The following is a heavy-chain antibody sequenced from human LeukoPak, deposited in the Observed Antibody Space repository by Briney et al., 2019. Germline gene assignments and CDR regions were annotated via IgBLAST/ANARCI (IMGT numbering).Heavy chain of an antibody. CDR3: AKDGRSGSYYLDY. Sequence: PGGSLRLSCAASGFTFDDYTMHWVRQAPGKGLEWVSLISWDGGSTYYADSVKGRFTISRDNSKNSLYLQMNSLRTEDTALYYCAKDGRSGSYYLDYWGQGTLVTVSS. V-gene: IGHV3-43*01. CDR1: GFTFDDYT. D-gene: IGHD1-26*01. J-gene: IGHJ4*02. CDR2: ISWDGGST.